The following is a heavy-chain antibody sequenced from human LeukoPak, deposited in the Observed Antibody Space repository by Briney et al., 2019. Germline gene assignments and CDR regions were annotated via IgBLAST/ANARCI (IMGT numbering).Heavy chain of an antibody. J-gene: IGHJ6*02. CDR2: ISGSGGSA. D-gene: IGHD1-26*01. CDR3: AKGSVGASPYYYGLDV. Sequence: GGSLRLSCAASGFTFSSYAMTWVRQAPGKGLEWVSAISGSGGSAYYADSVKGRFTISRDNAKNSLYLQMNSLRVEDTALYYCAKGSVGASPYYYGLDVWGQGTTVTVSS. CDR1: GFTFSSYA. V-gene: IGHV3-23*01.